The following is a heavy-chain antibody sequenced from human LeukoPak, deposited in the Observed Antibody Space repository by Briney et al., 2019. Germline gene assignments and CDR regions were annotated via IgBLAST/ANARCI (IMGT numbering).Heavy chain of an antibody. CDR1: GGSISSSSYY. V-gene: IGHV4-39*01. Sequence: SETLSLTCTVSGGSISSSSYYWGWIRQPRGKGLEWIGSIYYSGSTYYNPSLKSRVTISVDTSKNQFSLKLSSVTAADTAVYYRAGIVVVPAAPYFNFDYWGQGTLVTVSS. CDR2: IYYSGST. CDR3: AGIVVVPAAPYFNFDY. J-gene: IGHJ4*02. D-gene: IGHD2-2*01.